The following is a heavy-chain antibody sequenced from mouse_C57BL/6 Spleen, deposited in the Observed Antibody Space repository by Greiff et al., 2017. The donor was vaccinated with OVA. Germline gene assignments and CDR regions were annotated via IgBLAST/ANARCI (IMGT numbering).Heavy chain of an antibody. V-gene: IGHV1-81*01. CDR3: ARWDTTAMDY. D-gene: IGHD1-1*01. J-gene: IGHJ4*01. CDR2: IYPRSGNT. CDR1: GYTFTSYG. Sequence: VKLQESGAELARPGASVKLSCKASGYTFTSYGISWVKQRTGQGLEWIGEIYPRSGNTYYNEKFKGKATLTADKSSSTAYMELRSLTSEDSAVYFCARWDTTAMDYWGQGTSVTVSS.